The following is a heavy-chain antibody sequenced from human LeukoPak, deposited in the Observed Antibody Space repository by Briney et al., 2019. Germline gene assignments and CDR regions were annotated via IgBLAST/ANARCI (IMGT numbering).Heavy chain of an antibody. J-gene: IGHJ4*02. CDR3: ARDHGGDCSGGNCYLTPFDY. V-gene: IGHV3-48*03. D-gene: IGHD2-15*01. Sequence: QPGGSLRLSCAASGFTFSSYEMNWVRQAPGKGLEWVSFISSSGSTIYYADSVEGRFTISRDNAKNSLYLQMNSLRAEDTAVYYCARDHGGDCSGGNCYLTPFDYWGQGTLVTVSS. CDR2: ISSSGSTI. CDR1: GFTFSSYE.